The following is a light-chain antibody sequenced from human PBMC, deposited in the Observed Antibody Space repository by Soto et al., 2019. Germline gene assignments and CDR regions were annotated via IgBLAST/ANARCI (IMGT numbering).Light chain of an antibody. CDR1: SSDVGSYNL. V-gene: IGLV2-23*01. CDR3: CSYAGSIYV. CDR2: EGS. Sequence: ALTQPASVSGSPGQSITISCTGTSSDVGSYNLVSWYQQHPGKAPKLMIYEGSKRPSGVSNRFSGSKSGNTASLTISGLQAEDEADYYCCSYAGSIYVFGTGTKVTVL. J-gene: IGLJ1*01.